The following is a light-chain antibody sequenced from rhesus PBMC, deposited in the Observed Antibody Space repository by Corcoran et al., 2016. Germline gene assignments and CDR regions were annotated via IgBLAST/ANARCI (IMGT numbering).Light chain of an antibody. V-gene: IGKV1-74*01. CDR1: ENVNNY. CDR2: AAS. Sequence: DIQMTQSPSSLSASVGDRVTITCRASENVNNYLHCYQQKPGKAPKLLIYAASTLQSGVPSRFSGSGSGTDYTFTISSLQPEDVATYYCQHSYGTPYSFGQGTKVEIK. CDR3: QHSYGTPYS. J-gene: IGKJ2*01.